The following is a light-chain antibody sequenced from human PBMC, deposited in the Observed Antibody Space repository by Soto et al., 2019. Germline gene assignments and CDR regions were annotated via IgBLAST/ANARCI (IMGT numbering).Light chain of an antibody. CDR2: AAS. V-gene: IGKV1-39*01. Sequence: DIQMTQSPSSLSASVGDRVTITCRASQSISSYLNWYQQKPGKAPKLLIYAASSLQSGVPSRFSGSGSGTDFTLTISSLQPEDFATYYCQQRCNWPPVTFGGGTKVEIK. J-gene: IGKJ4*01. CDR1: QSISSY. CDR3: QQRCNWPPVT.